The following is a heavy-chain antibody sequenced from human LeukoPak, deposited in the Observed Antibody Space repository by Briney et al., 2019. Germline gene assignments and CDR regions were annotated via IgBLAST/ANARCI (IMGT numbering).Heavy chain of an antibody. J-gene: IGHJ6*03. V-gene: IGHV3-30*01. CDR3: ARGVTIFGVVIIRYYYYMDV. CDR1: GFTFSSYA. CDR2: ISYDGSNK. D-gene: IGHD3-3*01. Sequence: GGSLRLSCAASGFTFSSYAMHWVRQAPGKGLEWVAVISYDGSNKYYADSVKGRFTISRDNSKNTLYLQMNSLRAEDTAVYYCARGVTIFGVVIIRYYYYMDVWGKGTTVIVSS.